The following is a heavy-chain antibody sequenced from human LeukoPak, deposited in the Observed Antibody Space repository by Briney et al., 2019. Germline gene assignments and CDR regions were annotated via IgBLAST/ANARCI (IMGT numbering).Heavy chain of an antibody. J-gene: IGHJ4*02. Sequence: GGPLRLSCAASGFTFSSYAMSWVRQAPGKGLEWVSAISGSGGSTYYADSVKGRFTISRDNSKNTLYLQMNSLRAEDTAVYYCVTGRYNSGWDSFDYWGQGTLVIVSS. CDR2: ISGSGGST. CDR3: VTGRYNSGWDSFDY. D-gene: IGHD6-19*01. CDR1: GFTFSSYA. V-gene: IGHV3-23*01.